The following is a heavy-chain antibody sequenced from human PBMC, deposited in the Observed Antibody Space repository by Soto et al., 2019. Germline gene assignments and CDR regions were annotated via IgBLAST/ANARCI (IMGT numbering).Heavy chain of an antibody. CDR1: GGSISSYY. Sequence: PSETLSLTCTVSGGSISSYYWSWIRQPPGKGLEWIGYIYYSGSTNYNPSLKSRVTISVDTSKNQFSLKLSSVTAADTAVYYCARERIAVAGTSSIYYFDYWGQGTLVTVSS. J-gene: IGHJ4*02. CDR2: IYYSGST. D-gene: IGHD6-19*01. CDR3: ARERIAVAGTSSIYYFDY. V-gene: IGHV4-59*01.